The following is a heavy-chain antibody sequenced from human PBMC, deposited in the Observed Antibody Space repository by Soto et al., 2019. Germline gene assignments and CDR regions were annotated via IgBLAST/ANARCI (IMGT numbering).Heavy chain of an antibody. J-gene: IGHJ4*02. CDR1: GFTFSDFW. CDR2: INNDGSDT. CDR3: GSVFEY. Sequence: GGSLRLSCAASGFTFSDFWLHWVRQAPGKGLVWVAHINNDGSDTSYADSVKGRFTMSRDNAKNMVYLQMNSLGVEDTAVYYCGSVFEYWGQGTQVTVSS. V-gene: IGHV3-74*01.